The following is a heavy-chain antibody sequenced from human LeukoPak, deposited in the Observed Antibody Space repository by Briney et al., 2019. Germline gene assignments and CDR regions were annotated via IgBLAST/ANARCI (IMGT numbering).Heavy chain of an antibody. Sequence: PGGSLRLSCAASGFTVSNIYMSWFRQAPGKGLEWVSVIYSGGSTYYADSVKGRFTISRDNSKNTLYLQMNSLRPEDTAVYYCANYDFWSGSRGFDPWGQGTLVTVSS. CDR3: ANYDFWSGSRGFDP. V-gene: IGHV3-53*05. CDR1: GFTVSNIY. J-gene: IGHJ5*02. CDR2: IYSGGST. D-gene: IGHD3-3*01.